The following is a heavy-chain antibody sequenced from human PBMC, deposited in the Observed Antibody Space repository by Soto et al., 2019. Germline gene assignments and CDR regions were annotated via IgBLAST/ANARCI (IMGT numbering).Heavy chain of an antibody. CDR1: GGTFSSYA. D-gene: IGHD6-6*01. V-gene: IGHV1-69*01. J-gene: IGHJ6*02. CDR3: ASESSSPIDYYCGMEF. Sequence: QVQLVQSGGEVKKPGSSVKVSCRASGGTFSSYAVSWVRQAPGQGLEWMGVVIPLLHSPKYAPKFQDRVTITAVASATMTYMELSRMRAEDTAVYCFASESSSPIDYYCGMEFWSQGTTVTGSS. CDR2: VIPLLHSP.